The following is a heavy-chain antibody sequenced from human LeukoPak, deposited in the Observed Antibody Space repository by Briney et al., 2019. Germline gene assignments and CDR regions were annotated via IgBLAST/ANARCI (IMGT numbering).Heavy chain of an antibody. CDR2: INTNTGNP. D-gene: IGHD2-2*01. J-gene: IGHJ6*04. CDR1: GYTFTSYA. Sequence: GASVKVSCKASGYTFTSYAMNWVRQAPGRGLEWMGWINTNTGNPTYAQGFTGRFVFSLDTSVSTAYLQICSLKAEDTAVYYCARDLYCSSTSCYAAQGYYYGMDVWGKGTTVTVSS. V-gene: IGHV7-4-1*01. CDR3: ARDLYCSSTSCYAAQGYYYGMDV.